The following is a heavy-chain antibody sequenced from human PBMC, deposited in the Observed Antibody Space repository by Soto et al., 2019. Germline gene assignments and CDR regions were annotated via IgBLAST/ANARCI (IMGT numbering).Heavy chain of an antibody. CDR2: ISSSGSVK. V-gene: IGHV3-48*03. Sequence: EVQLVESGGGLVQPGGSLRLSCVASGFTFRSYEMNWVRQAAGKGLEWVSYISSSGSVKQYADSVKGRFIISRDNAKNSLYLQMNSLRAEDTAVYYCARDSDPEISSSWGQGTLVTVSS. CDR3: ARDSDPEISSS. CDR1: GFTFRSYE. J-gene: IGHJ5*02.